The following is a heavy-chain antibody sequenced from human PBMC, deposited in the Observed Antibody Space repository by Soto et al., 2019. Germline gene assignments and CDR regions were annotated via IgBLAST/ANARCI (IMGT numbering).Heavy chain of an antibody. V-gene: IGHV5-51*01. J-gene: IGHJ6*02. CDR1: GYTFPNYW. Sequence: GESLKISCNGSGYTFPNYWICWVRQMPGKGLEWMGIIYPGDSDARYSPSFQGQVTFSVDTSINTAFLKWSSLKASDTAMYYCARRGTNYGMDVWGQGTTVTVSS. CDR3: ARRGTNYGMDV. D-gene: IGHD3-16*01. CDR2: IYPGDSDA.